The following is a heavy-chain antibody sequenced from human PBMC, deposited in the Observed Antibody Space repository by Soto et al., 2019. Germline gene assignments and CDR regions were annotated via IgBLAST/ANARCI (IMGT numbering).Heavy chain of an antibody. J-gene: IGHJ4*02. CDR3: ATGGGEAPGT. CDR2: IDHSGSI. V-gene: IGHV4-34*01. Sequence: SETLSLTCAVYGGSFSGYYWSWIRQTPGKGLEWIGEIDHSGSIKYNPSLESRVSISLDTSRNQFSLKLSSVTAADSAVFYCATGGGEAPGTWGQGPLVTVSS. D-gene: IGHD6-13*01. CDR1: GGSFSGYY.